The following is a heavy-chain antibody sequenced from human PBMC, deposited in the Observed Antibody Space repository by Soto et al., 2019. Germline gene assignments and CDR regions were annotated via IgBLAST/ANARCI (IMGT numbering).Heavy chain of an antibody. CDR1: GYSFTSYW. V-gene: IGHV5-51*01. CDR2: IYPGDSDT. J-gene: IGHJ6*02. CDR3: ARGNTFYYDILTGYQGPYYYYGMDV. Sequence: GESLKISCKGSGYSFTSYWIGWVRQMPGKGLECMGIIYPGDSDTRYSPSFQGQVTISADKSISTAYLQWSSLKASDTAMYYCARGNTFYYDILTGYQGPYYYYGMDVWGQGTTVTVSS. D-gene: IGHD3-9*01.